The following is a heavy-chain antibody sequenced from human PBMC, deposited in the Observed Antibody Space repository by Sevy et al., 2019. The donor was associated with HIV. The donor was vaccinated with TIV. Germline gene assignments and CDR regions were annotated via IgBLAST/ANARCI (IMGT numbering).Heavy chain of an antibody. CDR1: GLTFSSYA. CDR2: ISYDARNE. V-gene: IGHV3-30*04. Sequence: GGSLRLSCAASGLTFSSYAMHWVRQGPGKGLEWVAVISYDARNEDYADSVKGRFTISRDNSKNTLYLQMNSLRAEDTAVYYCARFAPERSFDIWGQGTMVTVSS. CDR3: ARFAPERSFDI. J-gene: IGHJ3*02.